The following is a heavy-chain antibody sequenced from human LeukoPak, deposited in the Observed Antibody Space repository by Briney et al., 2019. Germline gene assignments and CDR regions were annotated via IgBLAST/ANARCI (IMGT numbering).Heavy chain of an antibody. CDR1: AFTFSSYE. Sequence: GGSLRLSWAASAFTFSSYEMNWVRQAPGKGLEWVSYISSSGSTIYYADSVKGRFTISRDNAKNSLYLQMNSLRGEDTAVYYCAELGITMIGGVWGKGTTVSISS. D-gene: IGHD3-10*02. CDR2: ISSSGSTI. J-gene: IGHJ6*04. CDR3: AELGITMIGGV. V-gene: IGHV3-48*03.